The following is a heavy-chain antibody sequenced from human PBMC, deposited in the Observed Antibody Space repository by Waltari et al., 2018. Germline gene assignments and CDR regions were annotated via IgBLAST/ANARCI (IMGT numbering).Heavy chain of an antibody. Sequence: QVQLVQSGAEVKKPGYSVMVSCKVSGDTLTNYAINWVRQAPGQGLEWVGRIIPIFATVNFAQKFQDRVTITAATSTSTAYMEVSSLRSDDTAMYYCAVTLSAAPFYGLDVWGQGTTVTVFS. CDR1: GDTLTNYA. V-gene: IGHV1-69*08. CDR3: AVTLSAAPFYGLDV. J-gene: IGHJ6*02. D-gene: IGHD6-13*01. CDR2: IIPIFATV.